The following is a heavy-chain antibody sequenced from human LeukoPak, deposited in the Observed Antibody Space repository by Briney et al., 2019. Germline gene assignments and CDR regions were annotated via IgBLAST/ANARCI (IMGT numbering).Heavy chain of an antibody. CDR3: ARDGRAGSLFAS. Sequence: SETLSLTCTVSGGSISSGDYYWSWIRQPPGKGLEWIGYIYYSGSTYYNPSLKSRVTISVDTSKNQFSLKLSSVTAADTAVYYCARDGRAGSLFASWGQGTLVTVSS. D-gene: IGHD6-19*01. CDR2: IYYSGST. CDR1: GGSISSGDYY. J-gene: IGHJ4*02. V-gene: IGHV4-30-4*02.